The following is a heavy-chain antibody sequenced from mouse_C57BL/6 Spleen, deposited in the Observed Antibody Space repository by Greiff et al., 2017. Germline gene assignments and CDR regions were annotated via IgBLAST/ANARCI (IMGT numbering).Heavy chain of an antibody. CDR2: ISSGSSTI. V-gene: IGHV5-17*01. CDR1: GFTFSDYG. CDR3: ARYDAMDY. Sequence: DVKLVESGGGLVKPGGSLKLSCAASGFTFSDYGMHWVRQAPEKGLEWVANISSGSSTIYYADTVKGRFTISRDNAKNTLFLQMTSLRSEDTAMYYCARYDAMDYWGQGTSVTVSS. J-gene: IGHJ4*01.